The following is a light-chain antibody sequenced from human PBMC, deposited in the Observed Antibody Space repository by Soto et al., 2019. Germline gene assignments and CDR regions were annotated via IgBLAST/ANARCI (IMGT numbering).Light chain of an antibody. CDR1: SSNLGTNY. Sequence: QSVLTQPPSASGTPGQRVTISCSGSSSNLGTNYVYWYQQLPGTAPKLLIYTNSQRPSGVPDRFSGSKSGTSASLAISRLRSEDKADYYCAAWDDSLSGYVFGTGTKVTV. V-gene: IGLV1-47*02. CDR3: AAWDDSLSGYV. CDR2: TNS. J-gene: IGLJ1*01.